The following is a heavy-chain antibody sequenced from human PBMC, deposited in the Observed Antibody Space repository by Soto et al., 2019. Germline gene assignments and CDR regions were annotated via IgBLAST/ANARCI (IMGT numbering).Heavy chain of an antibody. CDR2: IRGFSPYT. D-gene: IGHD3-10*01. CDR1: GFTFRTYT. CDR3: ARDRGYDAHDYYYNAMDV. V-gene: IGHV3-21*01. J-gene: IGHJ6*02. Sequence: GGSLRLSCISSGFTFRTYTMNWVRQAPGRGLEWVSGIRGFSPYTFYAESVKGRFTISRDNAKNSLYLQMNSLRAEDTAVYYCARDRGYDAHDYYYNAMDVWGQGTTVTVSS.